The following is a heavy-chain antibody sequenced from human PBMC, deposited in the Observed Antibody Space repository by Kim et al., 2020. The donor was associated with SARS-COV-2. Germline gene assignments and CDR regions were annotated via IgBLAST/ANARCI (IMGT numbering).Heavy chain of an antibody. D-gene: IGHD5-12*01. Sequence: SETLSLTCAVYGGSFSGYYWSWIRQPPGKGLEWIGEINHSGSTNYNPSLKSRVTISVDTSKNQFSLKLSSVTAADTAVYYCARVHTLYSGYVLGWNFFDYWGQGTLVTVSS. CDR3: ARVHTLYSGYVLGWNFFDY. J-gene: IGHJ4*02. CDR1: GGSFSGYY. V-gene: IGHV4-34*01. CDR2: INHSGST.